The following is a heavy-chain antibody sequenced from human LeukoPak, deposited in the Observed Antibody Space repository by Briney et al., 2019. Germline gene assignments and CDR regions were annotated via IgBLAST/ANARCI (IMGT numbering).Heavy chain of an antibody. V-gene: IGHV4-59*12. J-gene: IGHJ4*02. CDR2: IYHSGST. D-gene: IGHD3-9*01. CDR1: GGSISSYY. Sequence: SETLSLTCTVSGGSISSYYWSWIRQPPGKGLEWIGYIYHSGSTYYNPSLKSRVTISVDRSKNQFSLKLSSVTAADTAVYYCARATLYYDILTGPYYFDYWGQGTLVTVSS. CDR3: ARATLYYDILTGPYYFDY.